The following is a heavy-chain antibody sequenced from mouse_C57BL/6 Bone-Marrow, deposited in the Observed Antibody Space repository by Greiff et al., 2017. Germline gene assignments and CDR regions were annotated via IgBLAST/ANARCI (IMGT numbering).Heavy chain of an antibody. J-gene: IGHJ1*03. Sequence: EVQLVESEGGLVQPGSSMKLSCTASGFTFSDYYMAWVRQAPEKGLEWVANINYGGSSTYYRDSVKGRFNISRDNAKNMLYLQMSSLKSEDTATYYCASDSGMMRYFEGWGTGATVTVSS. D-gene: IGHD2-3*01. V-gene: IGHV5-16*01. CDR3: ASDSGMMRYFEG. CDR2: INYGGSST. CDR1: GFTFSDYY.